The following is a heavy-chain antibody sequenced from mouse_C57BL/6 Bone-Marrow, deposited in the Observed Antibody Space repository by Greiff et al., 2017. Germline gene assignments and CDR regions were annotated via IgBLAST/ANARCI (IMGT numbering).Heavy chain of an antibody. CDR1: GYAFSSYW. Sequence: QVQLQQSGAELVKPGASVKISCKASGYAFSSYWMNWVTQRPGKGLEWIGQIYPGDGDTNYNGQFNGKATPTAANSSSTAYMQLSSLTSEDSAVYFGARCGDYSYYAMDYGGQGTSVTVSS. V-gene: IGHV1-80*01. J-gene: IGHJ4*01. CDR3: ARCGDYSYYAMDY. D-gene: IGHD2-13*01. CDR2: IYPGDGDT.